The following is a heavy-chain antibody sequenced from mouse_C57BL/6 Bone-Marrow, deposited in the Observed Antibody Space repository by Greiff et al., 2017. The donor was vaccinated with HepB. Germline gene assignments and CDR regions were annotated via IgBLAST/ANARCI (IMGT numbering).Heavy chain of an antibody. CDR2: IYPGNSDT. J-gene: IGHJ2*01. CDR1: GYTFTSYW. Sequence: EVQLQQSGTVLARPGASVKMSCKTSGYTFTSYWMHWVKQRPGQGLEWIGAIYPGNSDTSYNQKFKGKAKLTAVTSASTAYMELSSLTNEDSAVYYCTRRCYGSSPYYFDYWRQGTTLTVSS. V-gene: IGHV1-5*01. D-gene: IGHD1-1*01. CDR3: TRRCYGSSPYYFDY.